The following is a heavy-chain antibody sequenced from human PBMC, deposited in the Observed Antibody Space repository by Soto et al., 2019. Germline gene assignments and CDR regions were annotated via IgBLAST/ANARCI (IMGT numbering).Heavy chain of an antibody. J-gene: IGHJ4*02. Sequence: QVQLVQSGAEVEKPGSSVRVSCKASGDSFSKYTVNWVRQAPRQVLEWMGGIIPRFGTTNYAPTLQDRVTITADESMNTVYMELSSLRSEDTALYDCARGRGLYNGGRSQLDSWGQGTLVTVSS. CDR2: IIPRFGTT. V-gene: IGHV1-69*01. CDR3: ARGRGLYNGGRSQLDS. D-gene: IGHD2-8*01. CDR1: GDSFSKYT.